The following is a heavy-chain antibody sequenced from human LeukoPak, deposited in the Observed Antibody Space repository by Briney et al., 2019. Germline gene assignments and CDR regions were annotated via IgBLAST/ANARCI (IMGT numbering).Heavy chain of an antibody. CDR2: INRKSDYI. CDR3: AREEVGGTADYSWSFDL. D-gene: IGHD4-11*01. CDR1: GFSFSTYS. V-gene: IGHV3-21*01. J-gene: IGHJ2*01. Sequence: RGSLILSCAASGFSFSTYSINWVRQAPGKVLEWVSSINRKSDYIYYADSVNDRFTISRDNANNSRYLQINSLRAEDTAVYYCAREEVGGTADYSWSFDLWGRGKLVTVSS.